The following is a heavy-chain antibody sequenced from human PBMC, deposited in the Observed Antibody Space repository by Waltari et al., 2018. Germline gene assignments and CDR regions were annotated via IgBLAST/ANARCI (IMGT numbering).Heavy chain of an antibody. V-gene: IGHV1-69*13. CDR2: IILIFSTA. CDR1: GGTFSSYA. CDR3: ASYTMVGTTREAFDI. D-gene: IGHD3-10*01. Sequence: QLELVQPAAALKKPWSSVEVSCSASGGTFSSYAISWGREAPGQGLYWMGVIILIFSTANYEQKFQSRVTITAVESTSTAYMELSSLGSEETAVDYCASYTMVGTTREAFDIWGQGTMVTVSS. J-gene: IGHJ3*02.